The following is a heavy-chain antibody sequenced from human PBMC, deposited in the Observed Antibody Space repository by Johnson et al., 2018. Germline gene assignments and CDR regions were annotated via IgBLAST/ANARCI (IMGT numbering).Heavy chain of an antibody. J-gene: IGHJ6*03. CDR1: GFTFSGSA. CDR2: IRSKANSYAT. V-gene: IGHV3-73*01. D-gene: IGHD4-23*01. Sequence: ERLGQAGGGLVEPGGSLELSCAASGFTFSGSAMHWVRQASGHGLEWVGRIRSKANSYATAYAASGKGRFTISRDDSKNTAYLQMNSLKTEDTAVYYCARNRAYGGKNYYYYMDVWGKGTTVTVSS. CDR3: ARNRAYGGKNYYYYMDV.